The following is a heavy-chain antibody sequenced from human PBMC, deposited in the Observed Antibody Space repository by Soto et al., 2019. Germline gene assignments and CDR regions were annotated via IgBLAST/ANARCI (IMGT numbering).Heavy chain of an antibody. Sequence: ASVKVSCKASGGTFSSYAISWVRQAPGQGLEWMGGIVPIFGTANYAQKFQGRVTITADESTSTAYMELSSLRSEDTAVYYCARGGANYGGNSPAYFDYWGQGTLVTVSS. V-gene: IGHV1-69*13. J-gene: IGHJ4*02. D-gene: IGHD4-17*01. CDR3: ARGGANYGGNSPAYFDY. CDR2: IVPIFGTA. CDR1: GGTFSSYA.